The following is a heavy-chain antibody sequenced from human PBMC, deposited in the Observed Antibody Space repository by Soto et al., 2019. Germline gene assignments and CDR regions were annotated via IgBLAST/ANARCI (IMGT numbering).Heavy chain of an antibody. Sequence: PGGSLRLSCAASGFTFSSNGMNWVRQAPGKGLEWISYITSSSGSTMYYADSVKGRFTISRDNAKNSLYLQMNSLRDEDTAVYYCATLAARPSGRWFDPWGQGTLVTVSS. CDR1: GFTFSSNG. V-gene: IGHV3-48*02. J-gene: IGHJ5*02. CDR2: ITSSSGSTM. CDR3: ATLAARPSGRWFDP. D-gene: IGHD6-6*01.